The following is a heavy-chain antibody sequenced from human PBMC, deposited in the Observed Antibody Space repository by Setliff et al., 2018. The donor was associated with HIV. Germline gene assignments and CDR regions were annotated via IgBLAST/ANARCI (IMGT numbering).Heavy chain of an antibody. CDR3: ARDSDYYDSSGRHIRLFDY. J-gene: IGHJ4*02. CDR2: IYYSGST. CDR1: GGSIRSYY. D-gene: IGHD3-22*01. Sequence: SETLSLTCTVSGGSIRSYYRSWIRQPPGKGLEWIGYIYYSGSTNYNPSLKSRVTISVDTSKNQFSLKPSSVTATDTAVYYCARDSDYYDSSGRHIRLFDYWGQGTLVTVSS. V-gene: IGHV4-59*01.